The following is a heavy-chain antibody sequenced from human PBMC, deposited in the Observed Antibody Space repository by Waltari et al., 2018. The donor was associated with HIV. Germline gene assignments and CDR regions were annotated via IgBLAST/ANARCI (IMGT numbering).Heavy chain of an antibody. J-gene: IGHJ3*02. CDR1: GCSISSSSYY. CDR3: ARALSYYGSGSPTFDI. V-gene: IGHV4-39*07. Sequence: QLQLQESGPGLVKPSETLSLTCTVSGCSISSSSYYWGWIRQPPGKGLEWIGSIYYSGSTYYNPSLKSRVTISVDTSKNQFSLKLSSVTAADTAVYYCARALSYYGSGSPTFDIWGQGTMVTVSS. CDR2: IYYSGST. D-gene: IGHD3-10*01.